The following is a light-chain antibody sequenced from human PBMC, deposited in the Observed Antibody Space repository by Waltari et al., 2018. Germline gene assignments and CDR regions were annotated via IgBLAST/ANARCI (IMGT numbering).Light chain of an antibody. Sequence: EIVMTQSPATLSVSPGDRATLSCRASQSVRSNLGWYQQKPGQAPRLLIYGAFTRATGIPARFSGSGSGTEFTLTISSLQSEDFAVYYYQQYDNWSALTFGGGTKVEIK. CDR3: QQYDNWSALT. J-gene: IGKJ4*01. CDR1: QSVRSN. V-gene: IGKV3-15*01. CDR2: GAF.